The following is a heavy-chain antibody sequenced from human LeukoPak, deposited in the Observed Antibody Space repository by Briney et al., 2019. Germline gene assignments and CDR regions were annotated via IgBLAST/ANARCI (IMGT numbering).Heavy chain of an antibody. J-gene: IGHJ3*02. V-gene: IGHV4-34*01. D-gene: IGHD3-3*01. CDR2: INHSGST. CDR3: ARDRNYDFWSGYYAFDI. Sequence: SETLSLTCAVYGGSFSGYYWSWIRQPPGKGLVWIGEINHSGSTNYNPSLKSRVTISVDTSKNQFSLKLSSVTAADTAVYYCARDRNYDFWSGYYAFDIWGQGTMVTVSS. CDR1: GGSFSGYY.